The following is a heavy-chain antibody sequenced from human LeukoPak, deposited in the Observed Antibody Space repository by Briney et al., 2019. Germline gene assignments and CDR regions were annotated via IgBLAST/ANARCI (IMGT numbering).Heavy chain of an antibody. V-gene: IGHV3-20*04. Sequence: GGSLRLSCAASGFTFDDFGMSWVRQAPGSGLEWVSGINWNGVSRGYADSVKGRFTISRDNAKNPLYLQMNSLRAEDTALYYCARGVRQYHNHFDNWGQGTLVTVSS. CDR3: ARGVRQYHNHFDN. CDR1: GFTFDDFG. J-gene: IGHJ4*02. D-gene: IGHD2-2*01. CDR2: INWNGVSR.